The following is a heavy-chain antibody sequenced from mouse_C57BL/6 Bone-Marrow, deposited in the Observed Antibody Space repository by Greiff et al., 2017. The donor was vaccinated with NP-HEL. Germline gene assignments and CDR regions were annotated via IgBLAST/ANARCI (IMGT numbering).Heavy chain of an antibody. V-gene: IGHV1-54*01. CDR3: ARRNGAYYVDC. CDR2: INPGSGGT. CDR1: GYAFTNYL. J-gene: IGHJ2*01. Sequence: QVQLQQSGAELVRPGTSVKVSCKASGYAFTNYLIEWVKQRPGQGLEWIGVINPGSGGTNYNEKFKGKATLTADKSSSTAYMQLSSLTSEDSAVYFCARRNGAYYVDCWGQGTTLTVSS.